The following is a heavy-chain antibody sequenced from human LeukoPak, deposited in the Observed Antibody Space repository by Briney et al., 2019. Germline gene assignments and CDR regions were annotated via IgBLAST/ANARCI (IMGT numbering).Heavy chain of an antibody. J-gene: IGHJ3*01. D-gene: IGHD4-23*01. V-gene: IGHV3-23*01. Sequence: PGGSLRLSCAASGFTFSIYAMHWVRQAPGKGLEWVSTITASASSTNYADSVKGRFTISRDNSKRTLYLQMKSLRAEDTAIYYCAKDPNGDYVGAFDFWGQGTLVTVSS. CDR3: AKDPNGDYVGAFDF. CDR1: GFTFSIYA. CDR2: ITASASST.